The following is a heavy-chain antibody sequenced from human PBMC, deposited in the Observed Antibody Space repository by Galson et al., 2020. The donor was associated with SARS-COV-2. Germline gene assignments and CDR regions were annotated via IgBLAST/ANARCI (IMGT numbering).Heavy chain of an antibody. D-gene: IGHD4-17*01. J-gene: IGHJ6*02. CDR1: GFTFSSYG. V-gene: IGHV3-33*01. CDR2: IWYDGSNK. Sequence: GASLRLSCAASGFTFSSYGMHWVRQAPGKGLEWVAVIWYDGSNKYYADSVKGRFTISRDNSKNTLYLQMNSLRAEDTAVYYCARIYGDYDYYYGMDVWGQGTTVTVSS. CDR3: ARIYGDYDYYYGMDV.